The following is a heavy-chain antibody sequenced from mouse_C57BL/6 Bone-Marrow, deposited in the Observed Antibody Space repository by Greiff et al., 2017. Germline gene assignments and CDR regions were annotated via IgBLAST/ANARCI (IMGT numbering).Heavy chain of an antibody. J-gene: IGHJ1*03. CDR3: ARSDYYGSSYDYWYFDV. CDR1: GYTFTSYW. D-gene: IGHD1-1*01. Sequence: HVQLQQPGAELVRPGTSVKLSCKASGYTFTSYWMHWVKQRPGQGLEWIGVIDPSDSYTNYNQKFKGKATLTVDTSSSTAYMQLSSLTSEDSAVYYCARSDYYGSSYDYWYFDVWGTGTTVTVSS. CDR2: IDPSDSYT. V-gene: IGHV1-59*01.